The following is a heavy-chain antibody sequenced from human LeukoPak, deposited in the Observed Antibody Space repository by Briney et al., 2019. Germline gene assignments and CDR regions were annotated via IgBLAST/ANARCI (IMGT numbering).Heavy chain of an antibody. CDR3: ARSDWFRGEETPT. V-gene: IGHV3-53*01. J-gene: IGHJ5*02. CDR1: GFTVSNKY. Sequence: GGSLRLSCAASGFTVSNKYMTWVRQAPGKGLEWVSLIYSDGRTYYADSVKGRCTISRDGSKNTLYLQMNSLRVEDTAVYYCARSDWFRGEETPTWGQGTLVTVSS. CDR2: IYSDGRT. D-gene: IGHD3-9*01.